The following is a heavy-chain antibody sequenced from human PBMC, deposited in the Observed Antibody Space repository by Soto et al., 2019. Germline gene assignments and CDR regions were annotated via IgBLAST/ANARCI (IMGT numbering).Heavy chain of an antibody. V-gene: IGHV3-48*04. D-gene: IGHD3-22*01. CDR2: ISSSSSTI. CDR3: AKGSDYFESRGHNLEYFQY. CDR1: GFTFSSYS. J-gene: IGHJ1*01. Sequence: GGSLRLSCAASGFTFSSYSMNWVRQAPGKGLEWVSYISSSSSTIYYADSVKGRFTISRDNAKNKLYLQMNSLRVEDTAVYFCAKGSDYFESRGHNLEYFQYWGQGTLVTVSS.